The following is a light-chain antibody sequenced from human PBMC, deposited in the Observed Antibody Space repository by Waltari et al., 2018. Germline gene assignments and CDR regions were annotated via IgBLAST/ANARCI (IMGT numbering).Light chain of an antibody. CDR2: GNS. CDR3: QSYDSSLSGLYV. Sequence: QSVLTQPPSVSGAPGQRVTISCTGSSSNIGPGHDVPWSQQLPGTAPKLLIYGNSNRPSGVPDRFSGSKSGTSASLAITGLQAEDEADYYCQSYDSSLSGLYVFGTGTKVTVL. CDR1: SSNIGPGHD. J-gene: IGLJ1*01. V-gene: IGLV1-40*01.